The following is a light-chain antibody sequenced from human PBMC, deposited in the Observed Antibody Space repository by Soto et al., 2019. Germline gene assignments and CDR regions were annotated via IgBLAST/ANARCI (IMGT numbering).Light chain of an antibody. J-gene: IGLJ2*01. CDR1: SSDVGSYNL. CDR2: EDT. V-gene: IGLV2-23*02. CDR3: CSYAGSSTFVV. Sequence: QSALTQPASVSGSPGQSITISCTGTSSDVGSYNLVSWYQQHPGKAPKLMIYEDTKRPSGVSNRFSGSKSGNTASLTISGFQAEDEADYSCCSYAGSSTFVVFGGGTKLTVL.